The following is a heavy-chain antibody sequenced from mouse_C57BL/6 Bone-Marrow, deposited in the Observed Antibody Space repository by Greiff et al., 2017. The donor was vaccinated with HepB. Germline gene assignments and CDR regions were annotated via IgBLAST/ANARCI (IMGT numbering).Heavy chain of an antibody. Sequence: QVQLQQPGAELVMPGASVKLSCKASGYTFTSYWMHWVNQRPGQGLEWIGEIDPSDSYTNYNQKFKGKSTLTVDKSSSTAYMQLSSLTSEDSAVYYCAREFPYYYGSSYDYAMDYWGQGTSVTVSS. D-gene: IGHD1-1*01. CDR1: GYTFTSYW. CDR2: IDPSDSYT. V-gene: IGHV1-69*01. CDR3: AREFPYYYGSSYDYAMDY. J-gene: IGHJ4*01.